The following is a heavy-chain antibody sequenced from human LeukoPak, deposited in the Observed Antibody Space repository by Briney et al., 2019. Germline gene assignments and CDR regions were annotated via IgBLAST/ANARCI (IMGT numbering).Heavy chain of an antibody. Sequence: PGGSLRLSCAASGFTFSSYSMNWVRQAPGKGLEWVSAISGSGGSTYYADSVKGRFTISRDNSKNTLYLQMNSLRAEDTAVYYCAIQGNYYGSGSQGAFDIWGQGTMITVSS. CDR3: AIQGNYYGSGSQGAFDI. CDR1: GFTFSSYS. D-gene: IGHD3-10*01. CDR2: ISGSGGST. J-gene: IGHJ3*02. V-gene: IGHV3-23*01.